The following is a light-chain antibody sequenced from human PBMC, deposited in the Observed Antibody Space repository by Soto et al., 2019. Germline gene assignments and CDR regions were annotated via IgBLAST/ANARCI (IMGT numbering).Light chain of an antibody. CDR3: QQFGTIPFT. CDR2: GAS. CDR1: QSVSSTY. Sequence: EMVLRQSPGTLSLSPGEGATLSCRASQSVSSTYLGWYQQKPGQAPRLLISGASNRATGIPDRFSGSGSGTDFTLTISRLAPEDFAVYYCQQFGTIPFTFGPGTKADV. J-gene: IGKJ3*01. V-gene: IGKV3-20*01.